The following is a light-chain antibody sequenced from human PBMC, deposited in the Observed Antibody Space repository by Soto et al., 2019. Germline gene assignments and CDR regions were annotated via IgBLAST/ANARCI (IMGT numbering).Light chain of an antibody. V-gene: IGKV1-27*01. CDR3: QTYDNAPLT. CDR2: AAY. Sequence: DIQMTQAPSSLSASVGDRVTITCRARQDISTYLAWYQQKPGKVPKLLISAAYTLQSGVPPRFSGSGSGTDFMLTISSLQPEDVATYYCQTYDNAPLTFGGGTKVEIK. CDR1: QDISTY. J-gene: IGKJ4*01.